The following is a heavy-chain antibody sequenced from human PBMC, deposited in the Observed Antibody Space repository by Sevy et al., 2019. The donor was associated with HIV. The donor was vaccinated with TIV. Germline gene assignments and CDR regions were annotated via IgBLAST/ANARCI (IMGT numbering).Heavy chain of an antibody. CDR1: GFTFDDYG. D-gene: IGHD2-21*02. V-gene: IGHV3-20*04. Sequence: GGSLRLSCAASGFTFDDYGMSWVRQAPGKGLEWVSGINWDGGSTGYADSVKGRFIISRGNARNSLYLQMNRLRGEDTAFYYCARERSCGGDCYYFDNWGQGTLVTVSS. J-gene: IGHJ4*02. CDR2: INWDGGST. CDR3: ARERSCGGDCYYFDN.